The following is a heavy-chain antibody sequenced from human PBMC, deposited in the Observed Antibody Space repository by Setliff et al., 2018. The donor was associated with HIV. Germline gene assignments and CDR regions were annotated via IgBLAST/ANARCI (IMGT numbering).Heavy chain of an antibody. D-gene: IGHD3-22*01. J-gene: IGHJ4*02. CDR1: GGAFISHT. CDR2: IIPILGIA. CDR3: ARGMDYYDTSGYYQYYFDY. Sequence: GASVKVSCKASGGAFISHTFTWVRQAPGQGLEWMGRIIPILGIANYAQKFQGRVTITADKSTSTAYMELSRLRSDDTAVYYCARGMDYYDTSGYYQYYFDYWGQGTLVTVSS. V-gene: IGHV1-69*02.